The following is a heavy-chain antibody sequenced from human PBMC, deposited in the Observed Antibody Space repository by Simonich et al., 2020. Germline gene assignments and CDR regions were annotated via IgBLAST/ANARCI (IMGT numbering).Heavy chain of an antibody. D-gene: IGHD6-6*01. Sequence: QLQLQESGPGLVKPSETLSLTCTVSGGSISSSSYYWGWIRQPPGKGLGWIGSIYYGGRTYYNPSLKSRVTISVDKSKNQFSLKLSSVTAADTAVYYCARWAYSSSYFDYWGQGTLVTVSS. CDR3: ARWAYSSSYFDY. CDR2: IYYGGRT. CDR1: GGSISSSSYY. V-gene: IGHV4-39*01. J-gene: IGHJ4*02.